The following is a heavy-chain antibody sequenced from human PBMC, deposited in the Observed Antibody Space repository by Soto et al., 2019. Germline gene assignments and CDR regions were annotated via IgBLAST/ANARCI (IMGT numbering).Heavy chain of an antibody. D-gene: IGHD5-18*01. Sequence: QVQLVQSGAEVKKPESSVKVSCKAPGGTFSTYAIGWGRQAPGQGLEWMGGIIPMFGTANYAQRFQGRVTITADESTNTVYMELSSLRSEDTAVYFCASGIQLWLRRINNGYSGWGQGTLVTVSS. CDR1: GGTFSTYA. CDR3: ASGIQLWLRRINNGYSG. V-gene: IGHV1-69*12. CDR2: IIPMFGTA. J-gene: IGHJ4*02.